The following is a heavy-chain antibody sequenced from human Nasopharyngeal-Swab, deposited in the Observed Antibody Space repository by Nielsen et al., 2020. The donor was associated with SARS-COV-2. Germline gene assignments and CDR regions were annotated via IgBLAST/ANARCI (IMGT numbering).Heavy chain of an antibody. V-gene: IGHV3-33*06. J-gene: IGHJ4*02. CDR2: IWYDGSNK. Sequence: WIRQPPGKGLEWVAVIWYDGSNKYYADSVKGRFTISRDNSKNTLYLQMNSLRAEGTAVYYCAKQSWGYSYGYYFDYWGQGTLVTVSS. D-gene: IGHD5-18*01. CDR3: AKQSWGYSYGYYFDY.